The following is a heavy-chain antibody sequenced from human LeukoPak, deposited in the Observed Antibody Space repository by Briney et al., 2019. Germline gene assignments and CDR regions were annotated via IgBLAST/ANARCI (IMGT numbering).Heavy chain of an antibody. J-gene: IGHJ4*02. CDR3: ARHNPTYYYDSSGYYRMDYFDY. Sequence: GESLKISCQGSGYSFTSYWIGWVRQMPGKGLEWMGIIYPGDSDTRYSPSFQAQVTISADKSISTAYLQWSSLKASDTAMYYCARHNPTYYYDSSGYYRMDYFDYWGQGTLVTVSS. D-gene: IGHD3-22*01. CDR2: IYPGDSDT. V-gene: IGHV5-51*01. CDR1: GYSFTSYW.